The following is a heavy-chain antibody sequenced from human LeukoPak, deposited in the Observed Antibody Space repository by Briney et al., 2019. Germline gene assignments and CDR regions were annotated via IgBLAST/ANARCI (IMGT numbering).Heavy chain of an antibody. V-gene: IGHV4-39*01. CDR2: IYDNGST. CDR3: ARHYGP. Sequence: GSLRLSCAASGFTFSSYTMNWVRQAPGKGLEWIGSIYDNGSTYYNPSLKSRVTISVDTSKNQFSLKLNSVTAADTAVYYCARHYGPWGQGTLVTVSS. CDR1: GFTFSSYT. D-gene: IGHD3-10*01. J-gene: IGHJ5*02.